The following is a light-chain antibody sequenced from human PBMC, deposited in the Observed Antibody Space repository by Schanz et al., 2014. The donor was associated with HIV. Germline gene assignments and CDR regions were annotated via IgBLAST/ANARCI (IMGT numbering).Light chain of an antibody. Sequence: QSALTQPASVSGSPGQSITISCTGTSSDIGTFNSLSWYQQHPGKAPKLIIYDVSNRPSGVSNRFSGSKSGNTASLTISGLQAEDEADYYCCSYEKENRGVLFGGGTKLTVL. V-gene: IGLV2-14*03. CDR3: CSYEKENRGVL. CDR1: SSDIGTFNS. CDR2: DVS. J-gene: IGLJ3*02.